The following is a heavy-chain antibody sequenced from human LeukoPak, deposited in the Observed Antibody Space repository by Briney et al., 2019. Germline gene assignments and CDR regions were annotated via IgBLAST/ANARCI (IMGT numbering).Heavy chain of an antibody. CDR2: INPSGGST. Sequence: GSSVKVSCKASGYTFTSYYMHWVRQAPGQGLEWMGIINPSGGSTSYAQKFQGRVTMTRDTSTSTVYMELSSLRSEDTAVYYCARDLRFGEWKVQVWGQGTMVTVSS. D-gene: IGHD3-10*01. CDR3: ARDLRFGEWKVQV. CDR1: GYTFTSYY. J-gene: IGHJ3*01. V-gene: IGHV1-46*01.